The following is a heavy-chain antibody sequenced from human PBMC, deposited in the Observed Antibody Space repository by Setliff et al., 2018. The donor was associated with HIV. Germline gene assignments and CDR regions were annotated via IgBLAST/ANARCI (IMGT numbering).Heavy chain of an antibody. CDR1: GHSFTTYF. V-gene: IGHV1-46*01. D-gene: IGHD6-13*01. CDR2: INPSGGEP. Sequence: ASVKVSCKASGHSFTTYFLHWVRQAPGQGLEWMGMINPSGGEPSYAQRFQGRVTMTRDTSTSTVFMDLSSLSFEDTAVYYCAVYGSTTSYFDYWGQGTPVTVSS. J-gene: IGHJ4*02. CDR3: AVYGSTTSYFDY.